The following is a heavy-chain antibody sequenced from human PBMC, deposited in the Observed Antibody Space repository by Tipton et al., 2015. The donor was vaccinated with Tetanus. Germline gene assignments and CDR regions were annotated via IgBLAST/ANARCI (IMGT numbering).Heavy chain of an antibody. CDR3: ARDRGGGRVVRLNCFDP. V-gene: IGHV4-4*07. Sequence: GLVKPSETLSLTCTVSRGPISSYYWSWIRQPAGKGLEWIGHISNGNADYAPSVKSRVSLSVDTSKNQFSLELRFVTAADTAIYYCARDRGGGRVVRLNCFDPWGQGTLVTVSS. CDR1: RGPISSYY. CDR2: ISNGNA. J-gene: IGHJ5*02. D-gene: IGHD6-6*01.